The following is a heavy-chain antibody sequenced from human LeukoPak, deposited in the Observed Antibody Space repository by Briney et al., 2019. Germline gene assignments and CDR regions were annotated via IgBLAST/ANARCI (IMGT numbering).Heavy chain of an antibody. D-gene: IGHD4-17*01. V-gene: IGHV3-21*01. J-gene: IGHJ4*02. CDR3: ARDGPAVTTDQFDY. CDR2: ISSSSSYI. CDR1: GFTFSSYS. Sequence: PGGSLRLSCAASGFTFSSYSMNWVRQAPGKGLEWVSSISSSSSYIYYADSVKGRFTISRDNAKNSLYLRMNSLRAEDTAVYYCARDGPAVTTDQFDYWGQGTLVTVSS.